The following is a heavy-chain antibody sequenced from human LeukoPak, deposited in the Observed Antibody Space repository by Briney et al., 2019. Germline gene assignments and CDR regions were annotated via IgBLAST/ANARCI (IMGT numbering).Heavy chain of an antibody. D-gene: IGHD1-20*01. J-gene: IGHJ6*02. CDR1: GFTFSSYA. CDR3: ANEVLTGTTPHHQEDYGMDG. V-gene: IGHV3-23*01. CDR2: ISGSGGST. Sequence: QAGGSLRLSCAASGFTFSSYAMSWVRQAPGKGLEWVSAISGSGGSTYYADSVKGRFTISRDNSKNTLYLQMNSLRAEDTAVYYCANEVLTGTTPHHQEDYGMDGWGQGTTVTVSS.